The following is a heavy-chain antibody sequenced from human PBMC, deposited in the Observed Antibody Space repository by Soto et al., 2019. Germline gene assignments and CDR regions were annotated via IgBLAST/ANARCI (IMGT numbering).Heavy chain of an antibody. CDR3: AKEAPGQRYFDY. CDR1: GFTFTNYA. J-gene: IGHJ4*02. CDR2: SSGSGSGGST. V-gene: IGHV3-23*01. Sequence: PGGSLRLSCAASGFTFTNYAMTWVRQAPGKGLEWVSISSGSGSGGSTNYADSVKGRFTISRDNSKNTLYLQMNSLRVEDTAVYYCAKEAPGQRYFDYWGQGTLVTVSS. D-gene: IGHD6-25*01.